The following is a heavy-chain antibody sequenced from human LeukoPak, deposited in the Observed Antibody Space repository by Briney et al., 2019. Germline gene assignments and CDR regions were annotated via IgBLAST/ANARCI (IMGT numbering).Heavy chain of an antibody. J-gene: IGHJ4*02. D-gene: IGHD3-10*01. Sequence: GGSLRLSCAASGFIVSSKYMSWVRQAPGKGLEWVSIIYSDGTSYYADSVKGRFTISRDNSRNTLYLEMNSLRPEDTAVYYCATPRGIWGVSLDHWGQGTLVTVSS. CDR2: IYSDGTS. V-gene: IGHV3-53*01. CDR3: ATPRGIWGVSLDH. CDR1: GFIVSSKY.